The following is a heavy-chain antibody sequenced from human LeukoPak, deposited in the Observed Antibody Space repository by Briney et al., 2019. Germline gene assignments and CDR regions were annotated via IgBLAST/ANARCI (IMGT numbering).Heavy chain of an antibody. V-gene: IGHV3-21*01. D-gene: IGHD3-22*01. CDR1: GFTFSSHW. CDR3: ARVTGFFDSSGYYSPDYYYGMDV. J-gene: IGHJ6*02. CDR2: IRSSTNYI. Sequence: GGSLRLSCVASGFTFSSHWMSWVRQAPGKGLEWVSSIRSSTNYIYYADSVKGRFTISRDNAKKSLYLQMNSLRADDTAVYYCARVTGFFDSSGYYSPDYYYGMDVWGQGTTVTVSS.